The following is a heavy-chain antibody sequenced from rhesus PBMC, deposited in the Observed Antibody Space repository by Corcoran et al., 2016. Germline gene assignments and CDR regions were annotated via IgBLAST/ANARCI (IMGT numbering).Heavy chain of an antibody. CDR2: IDPGDSET. J-gene: IGHJ5-1*01. CDR3: AKDRTSLTNRFDV. CDR1: GYSFTSSW. D-gene: IGHD4-11*01. Sequence: EVQLVQSGAEVKRPGESLRISCKTSGYSFTSSWISWWRQMPGKGRGWMETIDPGDSETTYHPSLQGHVTISADKSISTTYLQWSSLKASDTATYYCAKDRTSLTNRFDVWGPGVLVTVSS. V-gene: IGHV5S1*01.